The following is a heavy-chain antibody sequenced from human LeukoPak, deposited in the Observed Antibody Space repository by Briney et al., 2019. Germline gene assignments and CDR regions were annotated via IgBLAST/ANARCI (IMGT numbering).Heavy chain of an antibody. Sequence: PGGSLRLSCAASGFTFSSYGMHWVRQAPGKGLEWVAFIRYDGSNKYYADSVKGRFTISRDNSKNTLYLQMNSLRAEDTAVYYCARGQVTTVTGLASFDIWGQGTMITVSS. J-gene: IGHJ3*02. CDR3: ARGQVTTVTGLASFDI. V-gene: IGHV3-30*02. D-gene: IGHD4-17*01. CDR2: IRYDGSNK. CDR1: GFTFSSYG.